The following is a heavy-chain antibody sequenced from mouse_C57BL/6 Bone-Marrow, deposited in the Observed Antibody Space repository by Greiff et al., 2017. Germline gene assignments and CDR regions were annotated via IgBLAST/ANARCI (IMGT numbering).Heavy chain of an antibody. Sequence: VQLQESGPGLAKPSQTLSLTCSVTGYSITSDYWNWIRKFPGYKLEYMGYISYSGSTYYNPSLKSRISITRDTSKNQYYLQLNSVTTEDTSTYDCARCLYYGYDWYFDVWGTGTTVTVSS. CDR1: GYSITSDY. CDR3: ARCLYYGYDWYFDV. CDR2: ISYSGST. J-gene: IGHJ1*03. D-gene: IGHD2-2*01. V-gene: IGHV3-8*01.